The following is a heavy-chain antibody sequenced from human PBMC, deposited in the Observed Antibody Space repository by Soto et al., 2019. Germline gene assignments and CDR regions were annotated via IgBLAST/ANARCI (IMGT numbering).Heavy chain of an antibody. CDR3: AKALTDTAMDDFDY. Sequence: GGSLRLSCAASGFTFSSYGMHWVRQAPGKGLEWVAVISYDGSNKYYADSVKGRFTISRDNSKNTLYLQMNSLRAEDTAVYYCAKALTDTAMDDFDYWGQGTLVTVSS. CDR2: ISYDGSNK. J-gene: IGHJ4*02. CDR1: GFTFSSYG. V-gene: IGHV3-30*18. D-gene: IGHD5-18*01.